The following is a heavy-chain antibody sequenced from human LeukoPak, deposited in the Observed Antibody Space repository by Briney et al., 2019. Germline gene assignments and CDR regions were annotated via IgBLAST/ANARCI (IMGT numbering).Heavy chain of an antibody. CDR1: GYTFTSYD. J-gene: IGHJ4*02. CDR2: MNPNSGNT. Sequence: ASVKVSFKASGYTFTSYDIHWVRQAPGQGLEWMGWMNPNSGNTGYAQKFQGRVTMTRNTSISTAYMELSSLRSEDTAVYYCARDSSGDSSGYYYWGQGTLVTVS. D-gene: IGHD3-22*01. CDR3: ARDSSGDSSGYYY. V-gene: IGHV1-8*01.